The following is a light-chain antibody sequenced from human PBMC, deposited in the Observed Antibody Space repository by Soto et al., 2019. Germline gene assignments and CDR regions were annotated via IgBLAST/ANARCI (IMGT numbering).Light chain of an antibody. J-gene: IGKJ3*01. CDR3: QQYGTSPFT. CDR2: ATS. V-gene: IGKV3-20*01. CDR1: RSVDTD. Sequence: EILMTQSPATLSVSPGDSATLSCRASRSVDTDLAWYQQKPGQAPRLLVFATSARATGVPDRFRGSRSGTDFTLTISRLEPEDFAVYYCQQYGTSPFTFGPGTKVDI.